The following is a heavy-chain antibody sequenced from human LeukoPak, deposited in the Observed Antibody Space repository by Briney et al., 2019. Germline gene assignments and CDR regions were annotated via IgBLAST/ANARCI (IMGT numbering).Heavy chain of an antibody. CDR2: INSDASST. J-gene: IGHJ3*02. CDR3: ARDKSEGSSLSAFDI. V-gene: IGHV3-74*01. CDR1: GFTFSRYW. Sequence: HPGGSLRLSCAASGFTFSRYWMHWVRQAPGKGLVWVSRINSDASSTTYAGSVKGRFTISRDNAKNSLYLQMNSLRAEDTALYHCARDKSEGSSLSAFDIWGQGTMVTVSS. D-gene: IGHD6-13*01.